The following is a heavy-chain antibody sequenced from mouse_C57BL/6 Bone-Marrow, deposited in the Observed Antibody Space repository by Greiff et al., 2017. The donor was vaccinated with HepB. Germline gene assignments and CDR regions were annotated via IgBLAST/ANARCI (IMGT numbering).Heavy chain of an antibody. Sequence: EVKVVESGGGLVQSGRSLRLSCATSGFTFSDFYMEWVRQAPGKGLEWIAASRNKANDYTTEYSASVKGRFIVSRDTSQSILYLQMNALRAEDTAIYYCARDACYGPFAYWGQGTLVTVSA. CDR3: ARDACYGPFAY. J-gene: IGHJ3*01. CDR2: SRNKANDYTT. D-gene: IGHD1-2*01. CDR1: GFTFSDFY. V-gene: IGHV7-1*01.